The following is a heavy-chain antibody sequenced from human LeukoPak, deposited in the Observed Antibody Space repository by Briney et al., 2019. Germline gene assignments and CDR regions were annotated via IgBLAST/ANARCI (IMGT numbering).Heavy chain of an antibody. D-gene: IGHD4-17*01. V-gene: IGHV1-2*02. Sequence: ASVKVSCKASGYTFTGYYMHWVRQAPGQGLEWMGWINPNSGGTNYAQKFQGRVTMTRDTSISTAYMELSRLRSDDTAVYYCARVPLAYGDYYFDYWGQGTLVTVSS. J-gene: IGHJ4*02. CDR1: GYTFTGYY. CDR2: INPNSGGT. CDR3: ARVPLAYGDYYFDY.